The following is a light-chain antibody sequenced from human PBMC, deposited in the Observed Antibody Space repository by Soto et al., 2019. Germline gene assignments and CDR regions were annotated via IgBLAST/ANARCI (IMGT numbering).Light chain of an antibody. Sequence: QSVLTQPPSVSAPPGQKVTISCSGSTSNIAINYVSWYQKVPGTAPTLLIYDNDKRPSGIPDRFSASKSGTAATLDISGLQTGVEADYYCATWDISLTAVLFGGGTQLTVL. CDR3: ATWDISLTAVL. V-gene: IGLV1-51*01. CDR1: TSNIAINY. CDR2: DND. J-gene: IGLJ3*02.